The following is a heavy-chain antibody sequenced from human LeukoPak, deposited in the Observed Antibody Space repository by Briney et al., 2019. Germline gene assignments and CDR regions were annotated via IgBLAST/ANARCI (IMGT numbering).Heavy chain of an antibody. V-gene: IGHV4-59*01. CDR1: GGSINSDY. Sequence: SETLSLTCTVSGGSINSDYWSWIRQPPGKGLEWIGYIHGSGSTKYNPSLKSRVTISVDTSKNQFSLKLSSVTAADTAVYYCARDSEYYDYVWGSYRSYYFDYWGQGTLVTVSS. CDR3: ARDSEYYDYVWGSYRSYYFDY. CDR2: IHGSGST. D-gene: IGHD3-16*02. J-gene: IGHJ4*02.